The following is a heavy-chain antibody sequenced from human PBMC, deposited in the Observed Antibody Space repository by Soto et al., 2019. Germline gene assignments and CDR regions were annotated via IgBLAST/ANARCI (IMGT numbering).Heavy chain of an antibody. D-gene: IGHD2-2*01. Sequence: QVQLVQSGAEVKKPGASVKVSCKASGYTFTGYYMHWVRQAPGQGLEWMGWINPNSGGTNYAQKFQGRVTMTRDTSISTADMELSRLRSDDTAVYYCARDQWDIVVVPAAITNWFDPWGQGTLVTVSS. CDR1: GYTFTGYY. CDR2: INPNSGGT. V-gene: IGHV1-2*02. J-gene: IGHJ5*02. CDR3: ARDQWDIVVVPAAITNWFDP.